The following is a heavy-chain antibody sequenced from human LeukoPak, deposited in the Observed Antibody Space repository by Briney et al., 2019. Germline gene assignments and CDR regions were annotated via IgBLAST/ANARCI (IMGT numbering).Heavy chain of an antibody. CDR1: GYTFTRYD. V-gene: IGHV1-2*04. CDR3: ARGGYYYGSGSYYTDAFDI. J-gene: IGHJ3*02. D-gene: IGHD3-10*01. Sequence: GPSVKVSCKASGYTFTRYDINWVRQATGQGLEWRGWINRNSGGTNYAQKFQGWVTMTRDTSISTAYMELSRLRSDDTAVYYCARGGYYYGSGSYYTDAFDIWGQGTMVTVSS. CDR2: INRNSGGT.